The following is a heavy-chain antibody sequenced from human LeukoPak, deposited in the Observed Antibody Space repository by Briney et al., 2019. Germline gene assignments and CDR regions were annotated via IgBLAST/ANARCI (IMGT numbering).Heavy chain of an antibody. V-gene: IGHV4-34*01. CDR1: GGSFSGYY. CDR3: ARPDYYGSGSYRYFQH. CDR2: INHSGST. D-gene: IGHD3-10*01. J-gene: IGHJ1*01. Sequence: SETLSLTCAVYGGSFSGYYWSWIRQPPGKGLEWIGEINHSGSTNYNPSLKSRVTISVDTSKNQFSLKLSSVTAADTAVYYCARPDYYGSGSYRYFQHWGQGTLVTVSS.